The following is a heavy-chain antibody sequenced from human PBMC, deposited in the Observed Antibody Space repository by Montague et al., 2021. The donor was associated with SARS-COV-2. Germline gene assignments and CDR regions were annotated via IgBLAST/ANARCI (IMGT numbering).Heavy chain of an antibody. J-gene: IGHJ4*02. D-gene: IGHD5-18*01. CDR1: GGSISNSIYY. Sequence: SETLSLTSTVSGGSISNSIYYWDWIRQPPGKGLEWIGSIYYTENTYYXPSLKSRVTISIDTSKNQFSLKLSSVTAADTAVYYCARPGSGYSYGSGVFDYWGQGTLVTVSS. CDR3: ARPGSGYSYGSGVFDY. CDR2: IYYTENT. V-gene: IGHV4-39*01.